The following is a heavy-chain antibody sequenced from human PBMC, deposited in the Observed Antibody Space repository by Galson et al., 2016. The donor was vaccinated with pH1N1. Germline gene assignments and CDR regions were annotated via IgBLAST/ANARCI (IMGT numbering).Heavy chain of an antibody. CDR2: IYWDDDE. Sequence: PALVKPTQTLTLTCTFSGFSLTTSGVGVGWIRQPPGKALEWLALIYWDDDERYSPSLKNRITITKDTSKHQVVLTMTNMDPVDTASYFCAHREVMITNAFAICGQGTMVTVSS. V-gene: IGHV2-5*02. CDR1: GFSLTTSGVG. J-gene: IGHJ3*02. D-gene: IGHD3-16*01. CDR3: AHREVMITNAFAI.